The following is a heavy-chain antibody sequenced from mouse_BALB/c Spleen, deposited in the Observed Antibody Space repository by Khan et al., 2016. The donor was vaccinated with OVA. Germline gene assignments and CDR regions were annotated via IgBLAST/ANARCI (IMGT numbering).Heavy chain of an antibody. CDR3: AREEALYHFDH. V-gene: IGHV1S132*01. Sequence: VQLQESGAELVRPGASVKLSCKTSGYIFTSYWIHWIKQRSGQGLEWIARIYPGTDNSYYNEKFKDKATLTADKSSSTAYMQLSSLKSEDSDVXFCAREEALYHFDHWGQGTTLTVSS. D-gene: IGHD3-2*02. J-gene: IGHJ2*01. CDR1: GYIFTSYW. CDR2: IYPGTDNS.